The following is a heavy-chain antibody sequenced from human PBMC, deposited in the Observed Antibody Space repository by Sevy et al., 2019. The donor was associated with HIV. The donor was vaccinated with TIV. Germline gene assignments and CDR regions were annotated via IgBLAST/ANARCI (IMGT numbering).Heavy chain of an antibody. V-gene: IGHV1-24*01. CDR3: ARGRVTSHYFDY. J-gene: IGHJ4*02. D-gene: IGHD2-21*02. CDR1: GYTLTQLS. Sequence: ASVKVSCKVSGYTLTQLSMHWVRQVPGKGLEWMGSFDPEDDETIYAQKFQGRVTMTEDTSTDTAYMELSSLRADDTAVYYCARGRVTSHYFDYWGQGTLVTVSS. CDR2: FDPEDDET.